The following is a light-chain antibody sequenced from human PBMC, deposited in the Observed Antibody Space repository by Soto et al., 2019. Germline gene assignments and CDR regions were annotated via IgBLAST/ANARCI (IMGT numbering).Light chain of an antibody. Sequence: EIVMTQSPATLSVSPGERATLSCRASQSVGIKLAWYQQKPGQAPRILIHGASTRASGISARFSGSGSGTEFTLTITNLQSEDFAIYYCQQYHNWPPLTFCQGTRLDIK. CDR3: QQYHNWPPLT. CDR2: GAS. V-gene: IGKV3-15*01. CDR1: QSVGIK. J-gene: IGKJ5*01.